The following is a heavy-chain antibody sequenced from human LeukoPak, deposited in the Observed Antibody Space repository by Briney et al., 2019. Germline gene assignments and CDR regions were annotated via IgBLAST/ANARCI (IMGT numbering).Heavy chain of an antibody. J-gene: IGHJ6*03. Sequence: PSETLSLTCAVYGGSFSGYYWSWIRQPPGKGLEWIGEINHSGSTNYNPSLKSRVTISVDTSKNQFSLKLSSVTAADTAVYYCARLAAAGRQYYYYYYYMDVWGKGTTVTISS. D-gene: IGHD6-13*01. CDR2: INHSGST. V-gene: IGHV4-34*01. CDR1: GGSFSGYY. CDR3: ARLAAAGRQYYYYYYYMDV.